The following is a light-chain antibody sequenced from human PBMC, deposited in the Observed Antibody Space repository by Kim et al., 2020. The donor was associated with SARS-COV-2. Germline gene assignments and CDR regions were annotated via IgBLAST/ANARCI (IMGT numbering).Light chain of an antibody. V-gene: IGLV3-19*01. CDR1: SLRSYY. CDR3: NSRDSSGNHLV. Sequence: SSELTQDPAVSVALGQTVRITCQGDSLRSYYASWYQQKPGQAPVLVIYGKNNRPSGIPDRFSGSSSGNTASLTITGAQAEDEADYYSNSRDSSGNHLVFGTGTKSPS. J-gene: IGLJ1*01. CDR2: GKN.